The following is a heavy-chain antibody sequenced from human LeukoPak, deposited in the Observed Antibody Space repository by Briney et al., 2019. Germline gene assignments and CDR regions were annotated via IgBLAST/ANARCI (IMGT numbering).Heavy chain of an antibody. Sequence: ASVKVSCKASGHPFTDYYMHWVRQAPGQGLEWMGWISPNRGGTDYAQKFQGRVTMTRDTSISTAYMELSRLRYDDAAVYYCASGYRFRNWGQGTLVTVSS. CDR2: ISPNRGGT. CDR3: ASGYRFRN. CDR1: GHPFTDYY. D-gene: IGHD5-18*01. V-gene: IGHV1-2*02. J-gene: IGHJ4*02.